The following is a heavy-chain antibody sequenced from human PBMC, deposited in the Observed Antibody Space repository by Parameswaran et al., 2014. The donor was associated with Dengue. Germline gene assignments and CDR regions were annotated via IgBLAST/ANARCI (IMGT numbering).Heavy chain of an antibody. J-gene: IGHJ4*02. V-gene: IGHV3-30-3*02. Sequence: VRQMPGKGLEWVAVISYDGSNKYYADSVKGRFTISRDNSKNTLNLQVNSLRVEDTAVYYCAKDWDYYGSGTYVFDVWGQGTLVTVSS. D-gene: IGHD3-10*01. CDR3: AKDWDYYGSGTYVFDV. CDR2: ISYDGSNK.